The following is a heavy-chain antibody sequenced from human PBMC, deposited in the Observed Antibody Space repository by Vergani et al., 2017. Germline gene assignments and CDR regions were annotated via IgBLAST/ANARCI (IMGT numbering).Heavy chain of an antibody. CDR2: ISGSGGRT. Sequence: EVQLLESGGGLVQPGGSLRLSCAASGFTFSSYAMSWVRQAPGKGLEWVSAISGSGGRTYYADSVKGRFTISRDNSKNTLYLQMNSLRAEDTAVYYCAKDRYDFWSGFVGHLGACFDPWGQGTLVIFSS. CDR3: AKDRYDFWSGFVGHLGACFDP. D-gene: IGHD3-3*01. V-gene: IGHV3-23*01. CDR1: GFTFSSYA. J-gene: IGHJ5*02.